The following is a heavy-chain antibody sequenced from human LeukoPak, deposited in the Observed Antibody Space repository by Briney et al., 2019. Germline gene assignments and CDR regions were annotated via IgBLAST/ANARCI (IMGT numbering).Heavy chain of an antibody. Sequence: ASLKVSCKASGYTFTSYDINWVRQAPRQGVEWMGWMNPNSGNTGYAQKFQGRVTITRNTSISTAYMELSSLRSEDTAVYYCARVKPWDGYNPYYFDYWGQGTLVTVSS. CDR2: MNPNSGNT. J-gene: IGHJ4*02. V-gene: IGHV1-8*03. D-gene: IGHD5-24*01. CDR1: GYTFTSYD. CDR3: ARVKPWDGYNPYYFDY.